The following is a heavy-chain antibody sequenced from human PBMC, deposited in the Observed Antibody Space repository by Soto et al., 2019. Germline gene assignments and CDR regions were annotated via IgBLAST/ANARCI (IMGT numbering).Heavy chain of an antibody. Sequence: ASVKVSCKASGGTFGTYTFSWVRQAPGLGLEWMGRIIPILDRANYAQRFQGRVTITADKSTHTAYMELRSLTSEDTAVYYCATEHSGSPRXFDYWGLGALVTVSS. J-gene: IGHJ4*02. CDR1: GGTFGTYT. V-gene: IGHV1-69*08. D-gene: IGHD3-10*01. CDR2: IIPILDRA. CDR3: ATEHSGSPRXFDY.